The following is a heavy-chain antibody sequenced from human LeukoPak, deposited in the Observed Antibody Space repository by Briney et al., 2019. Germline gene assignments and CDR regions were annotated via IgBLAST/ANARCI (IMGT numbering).Heavy chain of an antibody. CDR2: ISYDGSNK. D-gene: IGHD6-13*01. V-gene: IGHV3-30-3*01. Sequence: GGSLRLSCAASGFTFSSYAMHWVRQAPGKGLEWVAVISYDGSNKYYADSVKGRFTISRDNSKNTLYLQMNSLRPEDTAVYYCARVNSSSWSYHFDYWGQGTLVTVSS. CDR3: ARVNSSSWSYHFDY. CDR1: GFTFSSYA. J-gene: IGHJ4*02.